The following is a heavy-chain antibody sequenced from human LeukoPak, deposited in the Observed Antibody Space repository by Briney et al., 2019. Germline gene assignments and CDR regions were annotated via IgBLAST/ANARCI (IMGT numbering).Heavy chain of an antibody. Sequence: GGSLRLSCAASGFTLTGNAMSWVRQAPGRGLEWVSGVGGDERKHYADSVRGRFTNSRDNSMNTVHLQMNSLRVEDTAVYYCAKDLSWWAAADYWGQGALVTASS. D-gene: IGHD2-15*01. CDR1: GFTLTGNA. CDR2: VGGDERK. V-gene: IGHV3-23*01. CDR3: AKDLSWWAAADY. J-gene: IGHJ4*02.